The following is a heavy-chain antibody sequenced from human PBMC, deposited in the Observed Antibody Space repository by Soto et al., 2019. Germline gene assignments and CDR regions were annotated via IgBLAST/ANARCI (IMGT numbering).Heavy chain of an antibody. D-gene: IGHD1-26*01. Sequence: GGSLRLSCAASGFTFSSYAMSWVRQAPGKGLEWVSAISGSGGSTYYADSVKGRFTISRDNSKNTLYLQMNSLRAEDTAVYYCAKVPYQWELLLDAFDIWGQGTMVTVSS. J-gene: IGHJ3*02. CDR3: AKVPYQWELLLDAFDI. CDR1: GFTFSSYA. V-gene: IGHV3-23*01. CDR2: ISGSGGST.